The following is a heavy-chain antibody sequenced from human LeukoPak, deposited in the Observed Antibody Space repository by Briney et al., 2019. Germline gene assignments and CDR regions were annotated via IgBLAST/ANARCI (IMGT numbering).Heavy chain of an antibody. CDR3: VRERSVKARQEGGHRYYYYMDV. Sequence: GGSLRLSCAASNFIFGNYTMNWVRQAPGKGLEWVSSISGGSRSIYYADSVKGRFTTSRDNAKDSLSLQMNSLRAEDTGVYYCVRERSVKARQEGGHRYYYYMDVWGNGTTVTVSS. CDR2: ISGGSRSI. V-gene: IGHV3-21*04. CDR1: NFIFGNYT. J-gene: IGHJ6*03. D-gene: IGHD6-6*01.